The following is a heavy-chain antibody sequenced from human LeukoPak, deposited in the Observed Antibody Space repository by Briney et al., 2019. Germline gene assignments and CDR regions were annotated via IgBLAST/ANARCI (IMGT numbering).Heavy chain of an antibody. V-gene: IGHV3-23*01. J-gene: IGHJ4*02. CDR2: ITTTGGDT. Sequence: GGSLRLSCAASGFTFSSYGMNWVRQAPVKGLEWVSVITTTGGDTKYADSVKGRFTISRDNSKNTIYLQMNSLRAEDTAVYFCARSKMWPASFDYWGQGTPVTVSS. CDR3: ARSKMWPASFDY. D-gene: IGHD2-21*01. CDR1: GFTFSSYG.